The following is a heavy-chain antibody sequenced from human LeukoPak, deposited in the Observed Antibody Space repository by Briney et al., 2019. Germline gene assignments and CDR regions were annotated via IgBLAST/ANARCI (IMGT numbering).Heavy chain of an antibody. CDR2: IYYTGST. V-gene: IGHV4-59*01. Sequence: SETLSLTCTVSGGSISSFYWSWIRQPPGKELEWIGYIYYTGSTNYNPSLKSRVTISVDTSKNQFSLKLSFVTPADTAVYYCARGVVAAPQTFDYWGQGTLVTVSS. J-gene: IGHJ4*02. CDR3: ARGVVAAPQTFDY. D-gene: IGHD2-15*01. CDR1: GGSISSFY.